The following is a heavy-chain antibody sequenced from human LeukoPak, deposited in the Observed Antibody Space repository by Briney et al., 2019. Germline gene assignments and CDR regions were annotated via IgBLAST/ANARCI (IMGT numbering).Heavy chain of an antibody. J-gene: IGHJ4*02. CDR3: AKDSRDSGSWYVRFGDY. V-gene: IGHV3-7*03. CDR2: IKEAGSEK. CDR1: GFTFSNYW. Sequence: GGSLRLSCAASGFTFSNYWMSWVRQAPGKGLEFMANIKEAGSEKYYVDSVKGRFTISRDNSKNTLYLQMNSLRAEDTAVYYCAKDSRDSGSWYVRFGDYWGQGTLVTVSS. D-gene: IGHD6-13*01.